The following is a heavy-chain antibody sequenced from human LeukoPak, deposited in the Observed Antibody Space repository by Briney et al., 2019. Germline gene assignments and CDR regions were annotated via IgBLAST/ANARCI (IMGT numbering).Heavy chain of an antibody. CDR1: GGSISSSSYY. CDR3: ARRKAYYYDSSGYYRSAFDI. J-gene: IGHJ3*02. D-gene: IGHD3-22*01. Sequence: SETLSLTCTVSGGSISSSSYYWGWIRQPPGKGLEWIGSVYYSGYTYYNPSLKSRVTISVDTSNDQFSLKLSSVTAADTAVYYCARRKAYYYDSSGYYRSAFDIWGQGTMVTVSS. CDR2: VYYSGYT. V-gene: IGHV4-39*01.